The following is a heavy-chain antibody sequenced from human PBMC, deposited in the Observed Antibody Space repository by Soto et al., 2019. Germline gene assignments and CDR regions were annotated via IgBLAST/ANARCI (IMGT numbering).Heavy chain of an antibody. V-gene: IGHV3-21*01. CDR2: ISSSSSYI. CDR1: GFTFSSYS. Sequence: PGGSLRLSCAASGFTFSSYSMNWVRQAPGKGLEWVSSISSSSSYIYYADSVKGRFTISRDNAKNSLYLQMNSLRAEDTAVYYCARDRSRVYSSGLDYWGQGTLVTVSS. J-gene: IGHJ4*02. CDR3: ARDRSRVYSSGLDY. D-gene: IGHD6-19*01.